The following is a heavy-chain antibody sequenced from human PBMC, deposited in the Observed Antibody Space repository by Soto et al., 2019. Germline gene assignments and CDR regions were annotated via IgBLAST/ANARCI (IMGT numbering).Heavy chain of an antibody. V-gene: IGHV1-69*13. CDR2: IIPIFGTA. Sequence: SVKVSCKASGGTFSSYAISWVRQAPGQGLEWMGGIIPIFGTANYAQKFQGRVTITADESTSTAYMELSSLRSEDTAVYYCAREPVPVGTTHWFDPWGQGTLVTVSS. CDR1: GGTFSSYA. J-gene: IGHJ5*02. D-gene: IGHD1-7*01. CDR3: AREPVPVGTTHWFDP.